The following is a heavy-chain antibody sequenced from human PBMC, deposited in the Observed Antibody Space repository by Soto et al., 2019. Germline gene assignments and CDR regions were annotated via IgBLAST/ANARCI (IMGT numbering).Heavy chain of an antibody. D-gene: IGHD6-19*01. CDR2: ILYDGSKK. Sequence: QVQLVESGGGVVQPGRSLRLSCAASGFTFSSYGMHWVRQAPGKGLEWGAVILYDGSKKYYADSVKGRFTISRDNSKNTLYLPMSSLRAEDTALYYCVKDGSSGWPYFDDMDVWGQGTTVTVSS. CDR1: GFTFSSYG. CDR3: VKDGSSGWPYFDDMDV. J-gene: IGHJ6*02. V-gene: IGHV3-30*18.